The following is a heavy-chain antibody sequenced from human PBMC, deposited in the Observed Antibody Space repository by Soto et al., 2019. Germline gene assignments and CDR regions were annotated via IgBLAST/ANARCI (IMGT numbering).Heavy chain of an antibody. CDR1: GDTFTDYY. J-gene: IGHJ4*02. CDR2: VNPSGGHT. Sequence: QVQLMQSGAEVKKPGASVKVSCKASGDTFTDYYIHWVRQAPGQGLEWMGTVNPSGGHTTYAQHFLGRVTMTRDTSTSRLYMELTSLTSEDTAVYYCVRGGHVVVVTAALDYWGQGTLVTVSS. CDR3: VRGGHVVVVTAALDY. V-gene: IGHV1-46*01. D-gene: IGHD2-21*02.